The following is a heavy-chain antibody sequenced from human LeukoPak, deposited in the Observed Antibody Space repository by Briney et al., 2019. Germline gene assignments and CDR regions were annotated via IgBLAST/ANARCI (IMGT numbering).Heavy chain of an antibody. CDR1: GFTFTSYS. Sequence: GGSLRLSCAASGFTFTSYSMNWVRQAPGKGLEWVSSISSSSSYIYYADSVKGRFTISRDNSKNTLYLQMNSVRAEDTAVYYCARVLIRITMIVVAVAVAFDIWGQGTMVTVS. V-gene: IGHV3-21*01. CDR3: ARVLIRITMIVVAVAVAFDI. CDR2: ISSSSSYI. J-gene: IGHJ3*02. D-gene: IGHD3-22*01.